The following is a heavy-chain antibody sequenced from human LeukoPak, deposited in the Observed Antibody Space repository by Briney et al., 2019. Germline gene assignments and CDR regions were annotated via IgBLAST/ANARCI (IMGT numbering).Heavy chain of an antibody. J-gene: IGHJ4*02. V-gene: IGHV3-23*01. Sequence: GGSLRLSCAASGFTFSSYAMSWVRQAPGKGLEWVSAISGSGGSTYYADSVKGRFTISRDNSKNTLYLQMNSLRAEDTAVYYCAKGSSIVGATPADYWGQGTLVTVSS. CDR2: ISGSGGST. CDR1: GFTFSSYA. CDR3: AKGSSIVGATPADY. D-gene: IGHD1-26*01.